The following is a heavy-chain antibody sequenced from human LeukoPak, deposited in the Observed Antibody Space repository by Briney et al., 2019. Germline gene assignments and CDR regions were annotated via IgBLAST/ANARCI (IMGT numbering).Heavy chain of an antibody. Sequence: KPSETLSLTCTVSGGSISSSSYYWGWIRQPPGKGLEWIGSIYYSGSTYYNPSLKSRVTISVDTSKNQFSLKLSSVTAADTAVYYCARASRFLVRYYMDVWGKGTTVTVSS. CDR1: GGSISSSSYY. CDR3: ARASRFLVRYYMDV. J-gene: IGHJ6*03. D-gene: IGHD3-3*01. CDR2: IYYSGST. V-gene: IGHV4-39*01.